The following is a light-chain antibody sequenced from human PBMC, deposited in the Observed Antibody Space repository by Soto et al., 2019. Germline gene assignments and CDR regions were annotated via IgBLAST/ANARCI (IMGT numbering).Light chain of an antibody. CDR3: QESFSTLWT. V-gene: IGKV1-39*01. J-gene: IGKJ1*01. CDR2: IVS. CDR1: QSINDY. Sequence: DIQLTQSPSSLSASVGDTVTITCLASQSINDYLNWYQQKPGKAPKVLISIVSVLQSGVPSRFSGSGSGTDFTLNISSLQPEAFATYFCQESFSTLWTVGQGTKVDMK.